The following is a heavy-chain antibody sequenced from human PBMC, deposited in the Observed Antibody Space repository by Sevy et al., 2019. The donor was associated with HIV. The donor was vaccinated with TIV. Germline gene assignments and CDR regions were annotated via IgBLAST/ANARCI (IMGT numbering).Heavy chain of an antibody. J-gene: IGHJ4*02. D-gene: IGHD3-3*01. V-gene: IGHV1-2*02. Sequence: ASVKVSCKASGYIFSGYYFYWVRQAPGQGLELMGWINPESGDTNYARKFQGRVTMTRDTSVTTAYMTLSRLKSNDTALYYCARGPFLSYYDFWKRAPDYWGQGTLVTVSS. CDR3: ARGPFLSYYDFWKRAPDY. CDR1: GYIFSGYY. CDR2: INPESGDT.